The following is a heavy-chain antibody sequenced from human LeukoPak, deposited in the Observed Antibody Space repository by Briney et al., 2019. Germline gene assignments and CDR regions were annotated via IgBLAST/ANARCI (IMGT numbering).Heavy chain of an antibody. V-gene: IGHV4-31*03. D-gene: IGHD6-19*01. J-gene: IGHJ5*02. CDR3: ARDNFPSSGWNSWFDP. CDR1: GGSFSSGGYY. CDR2: IYYSGST. Sequence: PSETLSLTCTVSGGSFSSGGYYWSWIRQHPGKGLEWIGYIYYSGSTYYNPSLKSRVTISVDTSKNQFSLKLSSVTAADTAVYYCARDNFPSSGWNSWFDPWGQGTLVTVSS.